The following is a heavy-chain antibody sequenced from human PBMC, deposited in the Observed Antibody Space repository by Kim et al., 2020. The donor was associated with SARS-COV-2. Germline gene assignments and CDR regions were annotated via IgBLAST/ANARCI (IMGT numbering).Heavy chain of an antibody. J-gene: IGHJ5*02. Sequence: ASVKVSCKASGYTFTGYYMHWVRQAPGQGLEWMGWINPNSGGTSYAQKFQGRVTMTRDTSISTAYMELSRLRSDDTAVYYCAMTGIAAAGHNWFDPWGQGTLVTVSS. CDR1: GYTFTGYY. D-gene: IGHD6-13*01. CDR3: AMTGIAAAGHNWFDP. CDR2: INPNSGGT. V-gene: IGHV1-2*02.